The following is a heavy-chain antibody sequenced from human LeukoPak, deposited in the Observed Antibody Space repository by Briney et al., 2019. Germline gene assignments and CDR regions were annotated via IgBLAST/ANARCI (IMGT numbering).Heavy chain of an antibody. CDR1: GFTFSSYA. Sequence: GTSLRLSCAASGFTFSSYAMHWVRQAPGKGLEWVAVISYDGSNKYYADSVEGRFTISRDSSKNTLYLQMNSLRVEDTAVYYCARDIVEGKKWLAHFDYWGQGTLVTVSS. CDR2: ISYDGSNK. CDR3: ARDIVEGKKWLAHFDY. V-gene: IGHV3-30-3*01. J-gene: IGHJ4*02. D-gene: IGHD6-19*01.